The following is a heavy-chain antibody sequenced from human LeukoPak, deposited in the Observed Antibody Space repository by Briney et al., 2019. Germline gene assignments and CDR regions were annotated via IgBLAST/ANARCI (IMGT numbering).Heavy chain of an antibody. CDR2: TWYDESNK. J-gene: IGHJ4*02. CDR3: MKDGPNWGRDFDI. D-gene: IGHD7-27*01. Sequence: PGRSLRLSCAASGFNFSGYGMHWVRQAPGKGLEWVAVTWYDESNKYYADSVKGRFTISRDNSKNTLYLEMNSLRAEDTAVYYCMKDGPNWGRDFDIWGQGTLVTVSS. CDR1: GFNFSGYG. V-gene: IGHV3-33*06.